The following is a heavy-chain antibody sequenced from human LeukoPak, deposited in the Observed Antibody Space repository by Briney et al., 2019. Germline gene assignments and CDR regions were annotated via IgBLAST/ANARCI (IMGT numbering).Heavy chain of an antibody. D-gene: IGHD3-10*01. CDR3: ARLLYYMSEYYYYMDV. V-gene: IGHV3-7*01. Sequence: PGGSLRLSCAASGFTFRNYWMSWVRQAPGKGLEWVANIKQDGSEKYYVDSVKGRFTISRDNAKNSLYLQMNSLRAEDTAVYYCARLLYYMSEYYYYMDVWGKGTTVTVS. J-gene: IGHJ6*03. CDR2: IKQDGSEK. CDR1: GFTFRNYW.